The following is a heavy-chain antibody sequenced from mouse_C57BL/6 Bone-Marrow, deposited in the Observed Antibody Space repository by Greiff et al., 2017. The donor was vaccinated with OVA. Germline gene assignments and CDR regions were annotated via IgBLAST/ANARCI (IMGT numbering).Heavy chain of an antibody. V-gene: IGHV1-55*01. CDR2: IYPGSGST. CDR3: ARESNYHWYFDV. D-gene: IGHD2-5*01. CDR1: GYTFTSYW. J-gene: IGHJ1*03. Sequence: QVQLQQPGAELVKPGASVKMSCKASGYTFTSYWLTWVKQRPGQGLEWIGDIYPGSGSTNYNEKFKSKATLTVDTSSSTAYMQLSSLTSEDSAVYYCARESNYHWYFDVWGTGTTVTVSS.